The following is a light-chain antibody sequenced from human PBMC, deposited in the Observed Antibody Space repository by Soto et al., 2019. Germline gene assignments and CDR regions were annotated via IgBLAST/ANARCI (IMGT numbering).Light chain of an antibody. CDR3: QQRGNWPSIT. V-gene: IGKV3-11*01. Sequence: EIVLTQSPATLSLSPGERATLSCRASQSVGSYLAWYQQKPGQAPRLLMYDASNRATGIPARFSGSGSGTDFTLTISSLEPEDFAVYYCQQRGNWPSITFGQGTRLEMK. J-gene: IGKJ5*01. CDR2: DAS. CDR1: QSVGSY.